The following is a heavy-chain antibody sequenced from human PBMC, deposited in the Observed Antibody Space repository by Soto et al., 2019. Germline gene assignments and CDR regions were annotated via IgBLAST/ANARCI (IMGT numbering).Heavy chain of an antibody. CDR3: AKKWSGTVVAAMRPVYYFDY. D-gene: IGHD2-15*01. CDR2: ISGSGGST. J-gene: IGHJ4*02. Sequence: EVQLLESGGGLVQPGGSLRLSCAASGFTFSSYAMSWVRQAPGKGLEWVSAISGSGGSTYYADYVKGRFTISRDNSKNTLYLQMNSLRAEDTAVYYCAKKWSGTVVAAMRPVYYFDYWGQGTLVTVSS. V-gene: IGHV3-23*01. CDR1: GFTFSSYA.